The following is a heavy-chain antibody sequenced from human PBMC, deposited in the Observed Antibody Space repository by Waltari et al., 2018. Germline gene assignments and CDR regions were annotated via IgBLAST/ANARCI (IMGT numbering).Heavy chain of an antibody. Sequence: QVQLVQSGAEVKTPASSLQFSCKPSGGTFIRQPISCVRQPPGQGLDWMGGIIPRFGTTNYVQRFQGRLTSTADDSSSTVHMELTSLRSEDTAVYYCAADEIQLDRQNSYYHMDVWGKGTTVIVSS. CDR2: IIPRFGTT. CDR3: AADEIQLDRQNSYYHMDV. J-gene: IGHJ6*03. D-gene: IGHD1-1*01. V-gene: IGHV1-69*01. CDR1: GGTFIRQP.